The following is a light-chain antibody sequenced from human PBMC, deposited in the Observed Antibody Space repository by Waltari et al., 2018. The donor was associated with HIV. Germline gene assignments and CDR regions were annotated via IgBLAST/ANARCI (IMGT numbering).Light chain of an antibody. V-gene: IGLV7-46*01. CDR2: DTT. CDR3: LLSYSGARLVV. J-gene: IGLJ2*01. Sequence: QAVVTQEPSLTVSPGGTVTLTCGSSTGAVTRGHSPYWFQQQPGQAPRTLIYDTTNNPSWTPARFSGSLLGGKAALTLSGAQPEDEADYYCLLSYSGARLVVFGGGTKLTVL. CDR1: TGAVTRGHS.